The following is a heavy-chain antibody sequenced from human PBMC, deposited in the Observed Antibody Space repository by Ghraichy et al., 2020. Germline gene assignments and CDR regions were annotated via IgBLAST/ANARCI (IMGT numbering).Heavy chain of an antibody. CDR3: ARGLQKGDFDH. CDR2: VYGSGST. D-gene: IGHD4-11*01. CDR1: GGSVNTVTYY. V-gene: IGHV4-61*01. J-gene: IGHJ4*02. Sequence: SETLSLTCSVSGGSVNTVTYYWSWIRQPPRKGLEWIGYVYGSGSTTYNPSLKSRVSVSLDTSKNQFSLTLSSVTAADTAVYYCARGLQKGDFDHWGQGTLVTVSS.